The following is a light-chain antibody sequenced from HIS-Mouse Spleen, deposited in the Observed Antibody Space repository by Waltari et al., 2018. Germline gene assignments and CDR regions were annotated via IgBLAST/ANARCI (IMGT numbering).Light chain of an antibody. CDR2: QDS. J-gene: IGLJ2*01. CDR1: KLGDKY. Sequence: SYELTQPPSVSVSPGQTASITCSGDKLGDKYACWYQQKPGQSPVLVIYQDSKRPSGSRERFSGSNSGNTDTLTISETQAMDEADYYCQAWDSSTDVVFGGGTKLTVL. CDR3: QAWDSSTDVV. V-gene: IGLV3-1*01.